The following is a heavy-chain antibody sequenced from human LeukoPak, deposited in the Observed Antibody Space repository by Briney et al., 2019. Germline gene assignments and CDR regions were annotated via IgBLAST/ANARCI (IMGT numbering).Heavy chain of an antibody. V-gene: IGHV3-48*03. CDR3: AKGANDCSSTSCYLGGPLFDY. J-gene: IGHJ4*02. CDR1: GFTFSSYE. Sequence: PGGSLRLSCAASGFTFSSYEMNWVRQAPGKGLEWVSYISSSGSTIYYADSAKGRFTISRDNAKNSLYLQMNSLRAEDTAVYYCAKGANDCSSTSCYLGGPLFDYWGQGTLVTVSS. CDR2: ISSSGSTI. D-gene: IGHD2-2*01.